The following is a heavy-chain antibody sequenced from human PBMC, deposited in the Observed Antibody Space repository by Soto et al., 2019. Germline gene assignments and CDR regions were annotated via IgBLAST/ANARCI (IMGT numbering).Heavy chain of an antibody. J-gene: IGHJ6*02. CDR1: GVTFSSYA. CDR2: IIPIFGTA. CDR3: ARDKGYCSSTSCYDGYYYYGMDV. V-gene: IGHV1-69*13. Sequence: SVKVSCKASGVTFSSYAISWVRQAPGQGLEWMGGIIPIFGTANYAQKFQGRVTITADESTSTAYMELSSLRSEDTAVYYCARDKGYCSSTSCYDGYYYYGMDVWGQGTTVTVSS. D-gene: IGHD2-2*01.